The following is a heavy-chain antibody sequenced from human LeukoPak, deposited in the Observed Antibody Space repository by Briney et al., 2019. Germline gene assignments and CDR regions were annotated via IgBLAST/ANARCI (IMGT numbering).Heavy chain of an antibody. CDR2: INHSGST. CDR3: AREDWNRSSPGGFDY. V-gene: IGHV4-34*01. J-gene: IGHJ4*02. CDR1: GGSFSGYY. Sequence: SETLSLTCAVYGGSFSGYYWSWIRQPPGKGPEWIGEINHSGSTNYNPSLKSRVTMSADTSKNQFSLKLSSVTAADTAVYYCAREDWNRSSPGGFDYWGQGTLVTVSS. D-gene: IGHD6-6*01.